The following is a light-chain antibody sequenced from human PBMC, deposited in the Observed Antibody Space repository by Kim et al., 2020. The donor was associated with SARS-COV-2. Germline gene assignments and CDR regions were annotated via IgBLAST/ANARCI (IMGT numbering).Light chain of an antibody. CDR1: ALPKQF. CDR2: KDT. Sequence: VSPGQTARITCSGDALPKQFAYWYQQEPGQAPVLVMYKDTERPSGIPERFSGSRSGTTVTLTISGVQAEDEADYYCQSADSSGTYVFGTGTKVTVL. J-gene: IGLJ1*01. V-gene: IGLV3-25*03. CDR3: QSADSSGTYV.